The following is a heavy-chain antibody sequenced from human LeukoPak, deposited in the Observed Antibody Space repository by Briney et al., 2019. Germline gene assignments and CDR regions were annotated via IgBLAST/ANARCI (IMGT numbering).Heavy chain of an antibody. CDR3: ARVLSYYFDY. J-gene: IGHJ4*02. CDR2: IYYSGST. Sequence: SETLSLTCTVSGDSISSTNYYWGWIRQPPGKGLEWIGSIYYSGSTYYNPSLKSRVTISVDTSKNQFSLKLSSVTAADTAVYYCARVLSYYFDYWGQGTLVTVSS. V-gene: IGHV4-39*07. CDR1: GDSISSTNYY. D-gene: IGHD1-26*01.